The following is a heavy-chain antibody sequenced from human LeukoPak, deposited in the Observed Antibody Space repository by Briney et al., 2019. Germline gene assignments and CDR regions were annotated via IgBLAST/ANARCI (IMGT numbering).Heavy chain of an antibody. CDR3: ARRQGAGTGLSL. CDR1: GYTFTGYY. J-gene: IGHJ4*02. D-gene: IGHD2-8*02. CDR2: VNPNSGGT. Sequence: GASVKVSCKASGYTFTGYYMHWVRQAPGQGLEWMGWVNPNSGGTNYAQKFQGRVTMTRDKSISTAYLQWSSLKASDTAMYYCARRQGAGTGLSLWGQGTLVTVSS. V-gene: IGHV1-2*02.